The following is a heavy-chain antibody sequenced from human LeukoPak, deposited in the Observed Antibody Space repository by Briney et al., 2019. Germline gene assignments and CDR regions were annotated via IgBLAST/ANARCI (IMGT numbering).Heavy chain of an antibody. Sequence: PGGSLRLSCAASGFTVSSNYMSWVRQAPGKGLEWVSSVSGSGRNTFYPDSVGGRFTISRDNSKNTVYLQMNSLRADDTAVYYCVKSRRVGANQRGLFDYWGQGTLVTVSP. CDR2: VSGSGRNT. CDR3: VKSRRVGANQRGLFDY. V-gene: IGHV3-23*01. CDR1: GFTVSSNY. J-gene: IGHJ4*02. D-gene: IGHD1-26*01.